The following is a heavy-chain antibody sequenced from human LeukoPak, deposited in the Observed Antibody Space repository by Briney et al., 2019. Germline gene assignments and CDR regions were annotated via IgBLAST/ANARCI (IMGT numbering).Heavy chain of an antibody. CDR2: IKQDGSEK. V-gene: IGHV3-7*01. D-gene: IGHD4-17*01. J-gene: IGHJ3*01. Sequence: GGSLRLSCAASGFIFSNYWMSWVRQAPGKGLEWVANIKQDGSEKYYVDSVKGRFTISRDNAKNSLYLQMNSLRVEDTAIYYCATVGAVTDGAFDVWGPGTMVTVSS. CDR3: ATVGAVTDGAFDV. CDR1: GFIFSNYW.